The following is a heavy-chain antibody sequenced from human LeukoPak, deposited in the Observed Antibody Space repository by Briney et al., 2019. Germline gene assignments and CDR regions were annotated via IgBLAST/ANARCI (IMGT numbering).Heavy chain of an antibody. CDR2: INPNTGGT. J-gene: IGHJ4*02. CDR3: ARAVGYSILPLSY. Sequence: ASVKVSCKASGYTFTVYYIHWVRQAPGQGLEWMGWINPNTGGTNYAQNFQGRVTMTRDTSISTAYMEVSRLRSDDTAVYYCARAVGYSILPLSYWGQGTLVTVSS. V-gene: IGHV1-2*02. D-gene: IGHD4-11*01. CDR1: GYTFTVYY.